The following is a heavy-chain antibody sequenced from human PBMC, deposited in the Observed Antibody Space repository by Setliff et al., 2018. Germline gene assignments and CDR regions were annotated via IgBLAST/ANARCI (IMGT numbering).Heavy chain of an antibody. V-gene: IGHV4-59*08. D-gene: IGHD3-16*01. CDR2: THYSGTT. CDR3: ARPPRGGRWYFDL. CDR1: GGSSSSHY. Sequence: SETLSLTCTVSGGSSSSHYWSWIRQPPGKGLEWIGYTHYSGTTNYNPSLKSRVTLSLDTAKNQFSLKLSSVTAADTAVYYCARPPRGGRWYFDLWGRGTLVTVS. J-gene: IGHJ2*01.